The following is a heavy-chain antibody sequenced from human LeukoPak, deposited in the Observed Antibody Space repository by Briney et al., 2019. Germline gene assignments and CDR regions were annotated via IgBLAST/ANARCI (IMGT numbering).Heavy chain of an antibody. CDR1: GFTFGNYW. J-gene: IGHJ5*02. CDR2: INTDGGST. CDR3: VFGYYYDSGSQYNWFDT. V-gene: IGHV3-74*01. D-gene: IGHD3-10*01. Sequence: GGSLRLSCAASGFTFGNYWMHWVRQAPGKGLVWVSRINTDGGSTTYADSVKGRFTISRDNAKNTLYLQMNSLRAEDTAVYYCVFGYYYDSGSQYNWFDTWGQGTLVTVSS.